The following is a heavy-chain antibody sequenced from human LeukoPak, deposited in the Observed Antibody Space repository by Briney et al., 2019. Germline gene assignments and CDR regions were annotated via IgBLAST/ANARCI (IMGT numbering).Heavy chain of an antibody. V-gene: IGHV3-30*04. CDR2: ISYDGSNK. D-gene: IGHD6-6*01. J-gene: IGHJ4*02. Sequence: PGGSLRLSCAASGFTFSSYAMHWVRQAPGKGLEWVAVISYDGSNKYYADSVKGRFTISRDNSKNTLYLQMNSLRAEDTAVYYCARASSSWSFSPLDYWGQGTLVTVSS. CDR1: GFTFSSYA. CDR3: ARASSSWSFSPLDY.